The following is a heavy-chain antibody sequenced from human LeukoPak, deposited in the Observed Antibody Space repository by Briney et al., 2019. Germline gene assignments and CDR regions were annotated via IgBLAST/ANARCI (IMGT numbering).Heavy chain of an antibody. CDR1: GGSISSSSYY. CDR3: ARVPARRVVTIPTYFDY. D-gene: IGHD2-21*02. Sequence: PSETLSLTCTVSGGSISSSSYYWGWIRQPPGKGLEWIGSIYYSGSTYYNPSLKSRVTISVDTSKNQFSLKLSSVTAADTAVYYCARVPARRVVTIPTYFDYWGQGTRVTVSS. J-gene: IGHJ4*02. V-gene: IGHV4-39*07. CDR2: IYYSGST.